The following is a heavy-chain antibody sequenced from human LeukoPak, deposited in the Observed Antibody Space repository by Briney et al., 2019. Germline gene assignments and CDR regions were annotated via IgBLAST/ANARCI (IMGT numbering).Heavy chain of an antibody. CDR1: GFTLSDNY. J-gene: IGHJ6*03. Sequence: GGSLRLSCAASGFTLSDNYMSWIRQAPGKGLEWVSYISSSGSTIYYADSVKGRFTISRDNAKNSLYLQMSSLKTEDTAVYYCTRQLGELLSGTLFYYYLDVWGKGTTVTVSS. V-gene: IGHV3-11*01. CDR3: TRQLGELLSGTLFYYYLDV. D-gene: IGHD3-10*01. CDR2: ISSSGSTI.